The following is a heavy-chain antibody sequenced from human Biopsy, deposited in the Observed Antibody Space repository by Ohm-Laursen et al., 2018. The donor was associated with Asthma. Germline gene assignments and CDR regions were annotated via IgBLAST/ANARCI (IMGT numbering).Heavy chain of an antibody. V-gene: IGHV1-69*13. J-gene: IGHJ6*02. CDR2: IMTFFGTT. D-gene: IGHD6-19*01. CDR3: AGCQVGYSSGWSLLLKKIYYAGMDV. CDR1: GGTFCNFA. Sequence: TAKASCKAPGGTFCNFAISWVRQAPGQGLEWLGGIMTFFGTTNYAQKLQGRVTITADESTSTAYMEVTSLRSEDTAIYYCAGCQVGYSSGWSLLLKKIYYAGMDVWGQGTAVTVSS.